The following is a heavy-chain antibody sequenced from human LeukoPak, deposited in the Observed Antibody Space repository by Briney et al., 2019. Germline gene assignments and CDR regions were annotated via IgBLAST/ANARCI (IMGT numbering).Heavy chain of an antibody. D-gene: IGHD3-10*01. CDR1: GYSFTSYW. Sequence: PGESLKISCKGSGYSFTSYWIGWVRQMPGKGLEWMGIIYPGDSDTRYSPSFQGQVTISADKSISTAYLQWSSLKASDTAMYYCARLSGAWMVRGVDDAFDIWGQGTMVTVSS. J-gene: IGHJ3*02. CDR3: ARLSGAWMVRGVDDAFDI. V-gene: IGHV5-51*01. CDR2: IYPGDSDT.